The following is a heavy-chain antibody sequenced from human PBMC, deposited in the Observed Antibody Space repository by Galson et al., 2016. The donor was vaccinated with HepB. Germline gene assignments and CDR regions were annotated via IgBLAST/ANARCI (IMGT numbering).Heavy chain of an antibody. CDR3: ARGLSSTRGNWFDP. Sequence: TLSLTCTVSGASITSGGYYWNWIRQLPGKGLEWIGYIYQNGHTTYNPSLKSRVTISVATSKSQFSLKVTSLTAADTAVYYCARGLSSTRGNWFDPWGQGTQGTVSS. D-gene: IGHD5/OR15-5a*01. V-gene: IGHV4-31*03. CDR2: IYQNGHT. J-gene: IGHJ5*02. CDR1: GASITSGGYY.